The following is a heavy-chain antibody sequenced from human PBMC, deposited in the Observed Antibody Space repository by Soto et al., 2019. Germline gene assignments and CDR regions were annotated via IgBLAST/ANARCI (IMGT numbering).Heavy chain of an antibody. J-gene: IGHJ6*03. CDR3: ARGDCGGGTCYSLAGSFYYYMDV. CDR1: GFTFSNYW. V-gene: IGHV3-74*01. Sequence: EVQLVESGGGLVQPGGSLRLSCVASGFTFSNYWMYWVRQAPGEGLVWVSRINSDGSVSSYADSVKGRLTISRDNVKNTPYLQMDSLRAEDTAVYYCARGDCGGGTCYSLAGSFYYYMDVWGKGTTVTVFS. D-gene: IGHD2-15*01. CDR2: INSDGSVS.